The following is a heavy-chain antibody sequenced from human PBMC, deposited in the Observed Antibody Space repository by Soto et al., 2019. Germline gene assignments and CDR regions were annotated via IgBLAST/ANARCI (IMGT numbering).Heavy chain of an antibody. J-gene: IGHJ6*02. V-gene: IGHV3-13*01. CDR1: GFTFKNYD. Sequence: EVQLVESGGDIVQPGGSLRLSCAASGFTFKNYDMYSVRQAPGKGLEWVSSIGNSGDTNYAVSVKGRFTISRENERNALYLQMNCLRGGDTAVYFCVRAGVAPYYYYGMDVWGQGTTVTVSS. CDR2: IGNSGDT. D-gene: IGHD2-8*01. CDR3: VRAGVAPYYYYGMDV.